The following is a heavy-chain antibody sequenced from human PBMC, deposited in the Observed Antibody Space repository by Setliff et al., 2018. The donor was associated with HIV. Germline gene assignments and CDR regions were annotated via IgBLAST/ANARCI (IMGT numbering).Heavy chain of an antibody. V-gene: IGHV4-61*02. D-gene: IGHD3-10*01. Sequence: SETLSLTCTVSGASINSGTYYWSWIRQPAGKGLQWIGRIYTSGSTYYSPSLKSRVTISLDTSKNQFSLRLSSVTAADTAVFYCARHPPKVAYYSSGPTNYLDYWGRGTLVTSPQ. J-gene: IGHJ4*02. CDR3: ARHPPKVAYYSSGPTNYLDY. CDR1: GASINSGTYY. CDR2: IYTSGST.